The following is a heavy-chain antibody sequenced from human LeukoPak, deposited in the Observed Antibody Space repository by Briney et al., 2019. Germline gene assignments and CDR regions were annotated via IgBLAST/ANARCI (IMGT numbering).Heavy chain of an antibody. CDR2: INHSGST. Sequence: GSLRLSCAASGFTFSSYAMSWIRQPPGKGLEWIGEINHSGSTNYNPSLKSRVTISVDTSKNQFSLKLSSVTAADTAVYYCAKDIVVVPAAIAWFDPWGQGTLVTVSS. J-gene: IGHJ5*02. V-gene: IGHV4-34*08. CDR1: GFTFSSYA. CDR3: AKDIVVVPAAIAWFDP. D-gene: IGHD2-2*02.